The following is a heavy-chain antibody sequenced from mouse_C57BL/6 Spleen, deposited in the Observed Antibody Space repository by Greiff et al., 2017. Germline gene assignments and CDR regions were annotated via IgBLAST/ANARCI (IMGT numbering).Heavy chain of an antibody. J-gene: IGHJ4*01. CDR3: ARPRYDYDEVMDY. CDR1: GFTFSDYG. V-gene: IGHV5-17*01. Sequence: EVKLMESGGGLVKPGGSLKLSCAASGFTFSDYGMHWVRQAPEKGLEWVAYISSGSITIYYADTVKGRFPISRDNAKNTLFLQMTSLRSEDTAMYYCARPRYDYDEVMDYWGQGTSVTVSS. D-gene: IGHD2-4*01. CDR2: ISSGSITI.